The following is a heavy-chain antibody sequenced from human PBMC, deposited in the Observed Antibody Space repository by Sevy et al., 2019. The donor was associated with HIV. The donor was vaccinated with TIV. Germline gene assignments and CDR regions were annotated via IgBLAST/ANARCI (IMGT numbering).Heavy chain of an antibody. V-gene: IGHV5-51*01. CDR1: GYSFTKYR. CDR3: TSLGGNDTSGYHFFDH. CDR2: IYPGDSDT. Sequence: GGSLRLSCKGSGYSFTKYRIGWVRQMPGKGLEWMGIIYPGDSDTRYRPSFQGQVPISADKSISTAYLQWSSLKASDTAMYYCTSLGGNDTSGYHFFDHWGQGTLVTVSS. J-gene: IGHJ4*02. D-gene: IGHD3-22*01.